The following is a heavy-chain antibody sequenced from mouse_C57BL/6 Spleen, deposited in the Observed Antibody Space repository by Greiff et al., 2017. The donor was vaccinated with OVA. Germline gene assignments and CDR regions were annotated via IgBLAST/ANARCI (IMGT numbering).Heavy chain of an antibody. J-gene: IGHJ2*01. D-gene: IGHD1-1*01. CDR3: ARSNYGSTVFDY. CDR2: ISYSGST. V-gene: IGHV3-1*01. Sequence: DVKLVESGPGMVKPSQSLSLTCTVTGYSITSGYDWHWIRHFPGNKLEWMGYISYSGSTNYNPSLKSRISITHDTSKNHFFLKLNSVTTEDTATYYYARSNYGSTVFDYWGQGTTLTVSS. CDR1: GYSITSGYD.